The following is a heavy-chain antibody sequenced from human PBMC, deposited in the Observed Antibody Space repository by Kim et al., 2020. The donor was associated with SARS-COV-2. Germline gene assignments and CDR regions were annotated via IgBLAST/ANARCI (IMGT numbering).Heavy chain of an antibody. Sequence: SRVTIAVDTSKNQFSLKLSSVTAADTAVYYCARRETYGSGSAGYYYGMDVWGQGTTVTVSS. D-gene: IGHD3-10*01. CDR3: ARRETYGSGSAGYYYGMDV. J-gene: IGHJ6*02. V-gene: IGHV4-39*01.